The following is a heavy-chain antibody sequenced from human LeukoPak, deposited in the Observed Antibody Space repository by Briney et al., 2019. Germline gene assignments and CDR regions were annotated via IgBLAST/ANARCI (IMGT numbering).Heavy chain of an antibody. CDR3: ARWSYSSSWIDY. CDR2: IYTSGST. J-gene: IGHJ4*02. D-gene: IGHD6-13*01. CDR1: GGSISSYY. Sequence: SETLSLTCTVSGGSISSYYWSWIRQPPGKGLEWIGYIYTSGSTNYNPSLKSRVTISVDTSKNQFSLKLSSVTAADTAVYYCARWSYSSSWIDYWGQGTLVTVSS. V-gene: IGHV4-4*09.